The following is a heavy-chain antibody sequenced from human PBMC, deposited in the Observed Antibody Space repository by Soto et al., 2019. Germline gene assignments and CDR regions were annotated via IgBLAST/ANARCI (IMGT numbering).Heavy chain of an antibody. Sequence: ASVKVSCKASGYTFTSYAMHWVRQAPGQRLEWMGWINAGNGNTKYSQKFQGRVTITRDTSVSTAYMELSSLRSEDTAVYYCARDLLPAATRAHANWFDPWGQGTLVTVSS. CDR1: GYTFTSYA. CDR3: ARDLLPAATRAHANWFDP. J-gene: IGHJ5*02. CDR2: INAGNGNT. D-gene: IGHD2-2*01. V-gene: IGHV1-3*01.